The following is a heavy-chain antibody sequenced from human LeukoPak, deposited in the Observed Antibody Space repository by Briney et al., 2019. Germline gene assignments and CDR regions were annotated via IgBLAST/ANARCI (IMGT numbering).Heavy chain of an antibody. V-gene: IGHV3-7*01. CDR3: ARVRFLEWSDY. D-gene: IGHD3-3*01. J-gene: IGHJ4*02. CDR2: INQEGSEK. CDR1: GFSLRSFW. Sequence: GGSLRLSCEPSGFSLRSFWVTWVRQAPGKGPEWVANINQEGSEKYYGDSVKGRFTISRDNAKNTLYLEMNSLRAEDTAVYYCARVRFLEWSDYWGQGTLVTVSS.